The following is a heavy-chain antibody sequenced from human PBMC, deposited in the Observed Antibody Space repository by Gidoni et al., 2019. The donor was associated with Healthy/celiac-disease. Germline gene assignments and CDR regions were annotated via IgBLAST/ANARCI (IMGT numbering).Heavy chain of an antibody. J-gene: IGHJ3*02. CDR1: GFTFSSCS. V-gene: IGHV3-21*01. CDR3: AVYCSSTSCYHSAFDI. D-gene: IGHD2-2*01. CDR2: ISSSSSYI. Sequence: EVQLVEPGGGLVKPGGSLSLSCAASGFTFSSCSMNWVRQAPGKGLEWVSSISSSSSYIYYADSVKGRFTISRDNAKNSLYLQMNSLRAEDTAVYYCAVYCSSTSCYHSAFDIWGQGTMVTVSS.